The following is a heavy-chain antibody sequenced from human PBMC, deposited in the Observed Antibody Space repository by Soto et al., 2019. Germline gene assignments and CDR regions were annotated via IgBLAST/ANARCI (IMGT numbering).Heavy chain of an antibody. D-gene: IGHD3-16*01. CDR1: GFSFTSYW. J-gene: IGHJ4*02. V-gene: IGHV3-7*04. Sequence: EVQLVESGGGLVQPGGSLRLSCAASGFSFTSYWMDWVRQAPGKGLEWVAMINEDGSEKYYVDSVKGRFTISRDNAKNSLYLEMDSLRAEDTAVYYCVTDYDAKGWGTYWVQGNLVTVSS. CDR2: INEDGSEK. CDR3: VTDYDAKGWGTY.